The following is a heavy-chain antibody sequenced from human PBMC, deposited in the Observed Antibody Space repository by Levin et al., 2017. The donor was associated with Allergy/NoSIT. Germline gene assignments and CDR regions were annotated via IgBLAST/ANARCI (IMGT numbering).Heavy chain of an antibody. V-gene: IGHV1-69*04. CDR1: GGTFSSYA. J-gene: IGHJ4*02. D-gene: IGHD3-9*01. Sequence: GASVKVSCKASGGTFSSYAISWVRQAPGQGLEWMGRIIPILGIANYAQKFQGRVTITADKSTSTAYMELSSLRSEDTAVYYCARADYDILTGYYNTPYSDYWGQGTLVTVSS. CDR2: IIPILGIA. CDR3: ARADYDILTGYYNTPYSDY.